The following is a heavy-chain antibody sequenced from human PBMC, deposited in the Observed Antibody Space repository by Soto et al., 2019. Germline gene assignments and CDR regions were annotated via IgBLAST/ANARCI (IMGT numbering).Heavy chain of an antibody. J-gene: IGHJ6*02. V-gene: IGHV5-51*01. D-gene: IGHD3-22*01. CDR1: GYIFTIYW. Sequence: GESLNLAFKGSGYIFTIYWIVWVRQIPGKGLEWMGIIYPGDSDTRYSPSFQGQVTISADKSISTAYLQWSSLKASDTAMYYCARHGPRVYYDNSDYYYYGMDVWGQGTTVTVSS. CDR3: ARHGPRVYYDNSDYYYYGMDV. CDR2: IYPGDSDT.